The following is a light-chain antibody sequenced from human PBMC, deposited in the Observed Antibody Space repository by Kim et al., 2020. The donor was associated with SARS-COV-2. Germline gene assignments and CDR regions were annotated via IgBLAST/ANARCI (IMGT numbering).Light chain of an antibody. V-gene: IGLV2-14*03. Sequence: GHSFTISCTGTSSAVGYFNSVSWYQQHPGKALKLIIYDVSERASGVSNRFSGSQSGNTASLAISGLRAEDEADYYCSSHTTSSTYVFGSGTKVTVL. J-gene: IGLJ1*01. CDR3: SSHTTSSTYV. CDR2: DVS. CDR1: SSAVGYFNS.